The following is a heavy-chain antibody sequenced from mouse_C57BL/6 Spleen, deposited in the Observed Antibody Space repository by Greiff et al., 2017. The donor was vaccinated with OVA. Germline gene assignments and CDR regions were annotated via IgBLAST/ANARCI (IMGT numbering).Heavy chain of an antibody. CDR3: TCSDSAFAY. CDR1: GYTFTDYE. J-gene: IGHJ3*01. CDR2: IDPETGGT. Sequence: VQLQQSGAELVRPGASVTLSCKASGYTFTDYEMHWVKQTPGHGLEWIGAIDPETGGTAYNEKFKGKATLTADKSSSTAYMEHRSLTSEDSAVYSCTCSDSAFAYWGQGTPVTVSA. V-gene: IGHV1-15*01.